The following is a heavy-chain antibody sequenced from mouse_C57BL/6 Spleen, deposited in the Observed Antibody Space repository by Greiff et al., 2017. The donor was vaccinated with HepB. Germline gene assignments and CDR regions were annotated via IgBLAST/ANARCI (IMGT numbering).Heavy chain of an antibody. V-gene: IGHV1-74*01. D-gene: IGHD3-1*01. CDR1: GYTFTSYW. CDR3: AMGLNRAYYFDY. J-gene: IGHJ2*01. Sequence: VKLQQPGAELVKPGASVKVSCKASGYTFTSYWMHWVKQRPGQGLEWIGRIHPSDSDTNYNQKFKGKATLTVDKSSSTAYMQLSSLTSEDSAVYYCAMGLNRAYYFDYWGQGTTLTVSS. CDR2: IHPSDSDT.